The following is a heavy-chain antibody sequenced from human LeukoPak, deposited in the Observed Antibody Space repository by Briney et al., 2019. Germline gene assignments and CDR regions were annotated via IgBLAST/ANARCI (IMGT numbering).Heavy chain of an antibody. J-gene: IGHJ4*02. CDR2: ISSSSSYI. Sequence: KSGGSLRLSCAASGFTFSSYSMNWVRQAPGKGLEWVSSISSSSSYIYYADSVKGRFTISRDNAKNSLYLQMNSLRAEDTAMYYCARASYYESSGYPLDYWGQGTLVTVSS. CDR3: ARASYYESSGYPLDY. CDR1: GFTFSSYS. V-gene: IGHV3-21*01. D-gene: IGHD3-22*01.